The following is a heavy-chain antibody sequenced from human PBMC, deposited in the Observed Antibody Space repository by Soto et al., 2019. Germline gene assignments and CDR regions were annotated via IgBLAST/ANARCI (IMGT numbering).Heavy chain of an antibody. J-gene: IGHJ6*02. CDR2: IFYSGST. CDR1: GGSISSSSYY. V-gene: IGHV4-39*01. Sequence: SETLSLTCTVSGGSISSSSYYWGWIRQPPGKGLEWIGSIFYSGSTYYNPSLKSRVTISVDTSKNQFSLKLSSVTAADTAVYYCARQYSSGWYSYYYYYGMDVWGQGTTVT. D-gene: IGHD6-19*01. CDR3: ARQYSSGWYSYYYYYGMDV.